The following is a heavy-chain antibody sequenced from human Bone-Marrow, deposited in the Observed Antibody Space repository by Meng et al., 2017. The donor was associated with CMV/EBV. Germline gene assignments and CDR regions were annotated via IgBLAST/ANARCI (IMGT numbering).Heavy chain of an antibody. CDR3: VRFLGNYGY. V-gene: IGHV6-1*01. CDR1: GDRVSRNSAS. D-gene: IGHD4-17*01. J-gene: IGHJ4*02. CDR2: TYYRSKWYS. Sequence: CAIAGDRVSRNSASWSWIRQSPSRGLEWLGRTYYRSKWYSDYAVSVKSRITINPDTSKNQFSLQLNSVTPEDTAVYYCVRFLGNYGYWGQGTLVTVSS.